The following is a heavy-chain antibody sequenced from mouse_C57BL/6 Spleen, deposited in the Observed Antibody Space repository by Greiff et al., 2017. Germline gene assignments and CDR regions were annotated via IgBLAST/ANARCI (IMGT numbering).Heavy chain of an antibody. Sequence: EVKLEESEGGLVQPGSSMKLSCTASGFTFSDYYMAWVRQVPEKGLEWVANINYDGSSTYYLDSLKSRFIISRDNAKNILYLQMSSLKSEDTATYYCARAVTWYFDVWGTGTTVTVSS. D-gene: IGHD2-3*01. CDR1: GFTFSDYY. CDR2: INYDGSST. CDR3: ARAVTWYFDV. V-gene: IGHV5-16*01. J-gene: IGHJ1*03.